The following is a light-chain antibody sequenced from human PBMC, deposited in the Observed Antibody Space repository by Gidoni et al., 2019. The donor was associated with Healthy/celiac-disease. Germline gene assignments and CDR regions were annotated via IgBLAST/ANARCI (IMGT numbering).Light chain of an antibody. Sequence: SYELTQPPSVSVSPGQTASITCSGDKLWDKYACWYQQKPGQSPVLVIYQDSKRPSGIPERFSGSNSGNTATLTISGTQAMDEADYYCQAWDSSTADFGGGTKLTVL. J-gene: IGLJ2*01. CDR2: QDS. CDR3: QAWDSSTAD. CDR1: KLWDKY. V-gene: IGLV3-1*01.